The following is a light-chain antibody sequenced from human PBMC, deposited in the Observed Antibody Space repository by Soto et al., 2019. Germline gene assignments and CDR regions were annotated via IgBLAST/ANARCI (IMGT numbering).Light chain of an antibody. CDR1: SSNIGSRT. V-gene: IGLV1-44*01. Sequence: QSVLTQTPSASGTPGQRVTISCSGSSSNIGSRTVSWYQHLPGTAPKLLIYNNNQRPSGVPDRLSGPKSGTSASLAISRLQSEDEADYYCAAWDDNLNGYVCGTGTKVTVL. J-gene: IGLJ1*01. CDR2: NNN. CDR3: AAWDDNLNGYV.